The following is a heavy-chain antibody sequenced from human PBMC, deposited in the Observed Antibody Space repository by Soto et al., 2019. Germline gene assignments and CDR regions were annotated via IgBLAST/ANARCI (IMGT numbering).Heavy chain of an antibody. Sequence: EVQLLESGGGLVQPGGSLRLSCAASGFTFSSYAMSWVRQAPGKGLEWVSAISGSGGSTYYADSVKGRFTISIDISKNTLYLQMNSLRAEDTAVYYCAKDRKEWLVLYYFDYWGQGTLVTVSS. CDR2: ISGSGGST. D-gene: IGHD6-19*01. CDR3: AKDRKEWLVLYYFDY. V-gene: IGHV3-23*01. J-gene: IGHJ4*02. CDR1: GFTFSSYA.